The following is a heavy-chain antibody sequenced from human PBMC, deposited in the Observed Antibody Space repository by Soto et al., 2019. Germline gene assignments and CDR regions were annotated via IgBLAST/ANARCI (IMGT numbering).Heavy chain of an antibody. D-gene: IGHD6-13*01. CDR3: TRDASRDSSARGWFDP. V-gene: IGHV3-21*02. CDR1: GFTFRSFT. Sequence: EVQLVESGGGLVKPGGSLRLSCAASGFTFRSFTMNWVRQAPGKGLEWVSTISSNSAYIYYTDALRGRFTISRDNAKSSLHLQMNSLRAEDTAVYYCTRDASRDSSARGWFDPWGPGTLVTVSS. CDR2: ISSNSAYI. J-gene: IGHJ5*02.